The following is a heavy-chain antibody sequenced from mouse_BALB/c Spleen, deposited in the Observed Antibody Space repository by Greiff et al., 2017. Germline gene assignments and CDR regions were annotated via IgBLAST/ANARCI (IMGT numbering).Heavy chain of an antibody. D-gene: IGHD1-1*01. CDR2: ISSGGGST. V-gene: IGHV5-12-1*01. CDR3: ARRYDNGSMDY. CDR1: GFAFSSYD. Sequence: EVQRVESGGGLVKPGGSLKLSCAASGFAFSSYDMSWVRQTPEKGLEWVAYISSGGGSTYYPDTVKGRFTITRDNAKNTLYLKMSSLKSEDTAMYYCARRYDNGSMDYWGQGTSVTVSS. J-gene: IGHJ4*01.